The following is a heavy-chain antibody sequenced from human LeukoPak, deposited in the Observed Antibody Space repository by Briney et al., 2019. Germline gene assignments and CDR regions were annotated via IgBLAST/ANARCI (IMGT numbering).Heavy chain of an antibody. CDR1: GFTFSSYA. CDR2: ISGSGDST. D-gene: IGHD6-13*01. CDR3: AKTRPLDSSSWSHGDY. J-gene: IGHJ4*02. V-gene: IGHV3-23*01. Sequence: GGSLRLTCAASGFTFSSYAMSWVRQAPGKGLEWVSAISGSGDSTYYGDSVKGRFTISRDNSKNTLYLQMDSLRAEDTAVYYCAKTRPLDSSSWSHGDYWGQGTLVTVSS.